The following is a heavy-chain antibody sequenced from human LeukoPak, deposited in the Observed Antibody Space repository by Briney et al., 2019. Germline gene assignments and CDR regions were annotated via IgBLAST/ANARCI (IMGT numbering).Heavy chain of an antibody. V-gene: IGHV3-21*01. Sequence: GGSLRLSCAASGFTFDVYTMNWVRQAPGKGLEGVSSISSSGSNIYHADSVKGRFTISRDSGKDSLSLQMNSLRAEDTAVYYCARDRSGYTFDYWGQGTLVTVSS. D-gene: IGHD5-12*01. CDR3: ARDRSGYTFDY. J-gene: IGHJ4*02. CDR1: GFTFDVYT. CDR2: ISSSGSNI.